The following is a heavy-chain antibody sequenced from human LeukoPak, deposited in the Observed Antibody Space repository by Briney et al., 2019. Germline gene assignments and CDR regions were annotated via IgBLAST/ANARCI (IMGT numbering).Heavy chain of an antibody. CDR2: ISKDGSIK. D-gene: IGHD2-8*01. CDR1: GFTFSIFS. V-gene: IGHV3-30*15. Sequence: GGFLRLSCAASGFTFSIFSIHWVRQAPGKGLDWVAIISKDGSIKYYADSVKGRFTISRDNPENTLYLQMSSLTADDTAIYYCARDSGVFDYWGQGTLVTVSS. CDR3: ARDSGVFDY. J-gene: IGHJ4*02.